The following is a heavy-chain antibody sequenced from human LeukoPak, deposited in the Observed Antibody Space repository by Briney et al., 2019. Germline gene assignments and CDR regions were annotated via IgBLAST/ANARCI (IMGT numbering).Heavy chain of an antibody. CDR1: GFTFGNYW. Sequence: HPGGSLRLSCAASGFTFGNYWMHWVRQAPGKGLVWVSRINSDGSSTIYADSVKGRFTISRDNSKNTLYLQMNSLRAEDGAVYYCARDSSLPDYWGQGTLVTVSS. D-gene: IGHD3-22*01. CDR2: INSDGSST. V-gene: IGHV3-74*01. J-gene: IGHJ4*02. CDR3: ARDSSLPDY.